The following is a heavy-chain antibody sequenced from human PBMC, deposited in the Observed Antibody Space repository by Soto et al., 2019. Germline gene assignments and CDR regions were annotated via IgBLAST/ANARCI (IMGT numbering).Heavy chain of an antibody. CDR1: GGSISSNSHY. J-gene: IGHJ4*02. D-gene: IGHD3-3*01. V-gene: IGHV4-39*01. Sequence: QLQLQESGPGLVKPSETLSLSCSVSGGSISSNSHYWAWLRQPPGKGLEWIGSIYYNGFTYYSPSLKSRLTISVDTSKNQFSLKLLSVPPADTAVYYCARQDDFWSGYNTFDSWGQGTLVTVSS. CDR2: IYYNGFT. CDR3: ARQDDFWSGYNTFDS.